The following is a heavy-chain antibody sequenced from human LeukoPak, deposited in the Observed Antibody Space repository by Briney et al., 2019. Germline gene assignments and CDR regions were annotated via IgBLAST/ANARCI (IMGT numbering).Heavy chain of an antibody. CDR2: IYHSGST. J-gene: IGHJ6*03. D-gene: IGHD6-19*01. CDR1: GYSISSGYY. Sequence: SETLSLTCTVSGYSISSGYYWGWIRQPPGKGLEWIGSIYHSGSTYYNPSLKSRVTISVDTSKNQFSLKLSSVTAADTAVYYCARRYGWPGGYYYYMDVWGKGTTVTASS. CDR3: ARRYGWPGGYYYYMDV. V-gene: IGHV4-38-2*02.